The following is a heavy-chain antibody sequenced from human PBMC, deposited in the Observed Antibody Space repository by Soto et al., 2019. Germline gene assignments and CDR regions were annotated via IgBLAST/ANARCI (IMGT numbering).Heavy chain of an antibody. V-gene: IGHV1-18*01. Sequence: ASVKVSCKASGGTFSSYVISWVRQAPRQGLEWMGWISAYNGNTNYAQKLQGRVTMTADTSTSTAYMELRSLRSDDTAVYYCASSLAAAGRGATFDYWGQGTLVTVSS. CDR1: GGTFSSYV. J-gene: IGHJ4*02. CDR3: ASSLAAAGRGATFDY. CDR2: ISAYNGNT. D-gene: IGHD6-13*01.